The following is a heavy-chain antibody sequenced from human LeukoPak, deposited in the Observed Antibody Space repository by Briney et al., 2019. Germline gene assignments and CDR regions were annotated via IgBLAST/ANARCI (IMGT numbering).Heavy chain of an antibody. Sequence: ASVKVSCKASGYTFTSYGISWVRQAPGQGLEWMGWISAYNGNTNYAQKLQGRVTMITDTSTSTAYMELRSLRSDDTAVYYCARQWPTRNVITWDNWFDPWGQGTLVTVSS. CDR3: ARQWPTRNVITWDNWFDP. D-gene: IGHD6-19*01. V-gene: IGHV1-18*01. J-gene: IGHJ5*02. CDR2: ISAYNGNT. CDR1: GYTFTSYG.